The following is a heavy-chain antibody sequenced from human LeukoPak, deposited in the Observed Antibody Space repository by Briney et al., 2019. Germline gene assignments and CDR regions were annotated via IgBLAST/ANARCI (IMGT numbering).Heavy chain of an antibody. CDR3: AREWFGELLDGN. D-gene: IGHD3-10*01. CDR2: INPNSGGT. Sequence: ASVKVSCKASGYTFTGYYMHWVRQAPGQGREWMGWINPNSGGTNYAQKFQGRVTMTRDTSISTAYMELSRLRSDDTAVYYCAREWFGELLDGNWGQGTLFTVSS. CDR1: GYTFTGYY. V-gene: IGHV1-2*02. J-gene: IGHJ4*02.